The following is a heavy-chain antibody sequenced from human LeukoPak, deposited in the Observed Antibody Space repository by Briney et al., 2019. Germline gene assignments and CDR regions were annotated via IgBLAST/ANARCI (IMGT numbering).Heavy chain of an antibody. Sequence: SETLSLTCAVYGGSFSGYYWSWIRQPPGKGLEWIGEITHNGGTNYMPSLSGRVSVFQDVSKNQFSLKLSSVTAADTGVYYCARGNSGSHWGDHYFYMDVWGKGTTVIVSS. CDR1: GGSFSGYY. V-gene: IGHV4-34*01. J-gene: IGHJ6*03. CDR3: ARGNSGSHWGDHYFYMDV. CDR2: ITHNGGT. D-gene: IGHD1-26*01.